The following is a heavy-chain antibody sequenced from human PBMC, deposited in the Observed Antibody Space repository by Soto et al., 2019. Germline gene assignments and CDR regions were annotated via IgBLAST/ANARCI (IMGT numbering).Heavy chain of an antibody. Sequence: ASVKVSCKASGGTFSSYAISWVRQAPGQGLEWMGGIIPILGTANYAQKFQGRVTITADKSTSTAYMELSSLRSEDTAVYYCAREYYGSGSYYNVMGYWGQGTLVTVSS. J-gene: IGHJ4*02. V-gene: IGHV1-69*10. CDR1: GGTFSSYA. D-gene: IGHD3-10*01. CDR3: AREYYGSGSYYNVMGY. CDR2: IIPILGTA.